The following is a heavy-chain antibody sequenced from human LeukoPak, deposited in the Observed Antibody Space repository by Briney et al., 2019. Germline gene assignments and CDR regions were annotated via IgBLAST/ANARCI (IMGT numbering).Heavy chain of an antibody. CDR1: GYSFTSYG. CDR3: PRDRSGNSGGLGD. Sequence: GASVKVSCKASGYSFTSYGISWVRRAPGQGLEWMGWISVYNGNTNYAQKVQGRVTMTTDTSTSTAYMELRSLTSDDTAVYYCPRDRSGNSGGLGDWGQGTLVTVSS. D-gene: IGHD1-26*01. CDR2: ISVYNGNT. J-gene: IGHJ4*02. V-gene: IGHV1-18*01.